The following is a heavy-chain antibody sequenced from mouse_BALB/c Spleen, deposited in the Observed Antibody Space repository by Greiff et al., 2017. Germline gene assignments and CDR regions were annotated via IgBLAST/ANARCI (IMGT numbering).Heavy chain of an antibody. V-gene: IGHV3-2*02. CDR3: ARRGVLLRSYFDV. CDR2: ISYSGST. J-gene: IGHJ1*01. CDR1: GYSITSDYA. D-gene: IGHD1-1*01. Sequence: EVKLMESGPGLVKPSQSLSLTCTVTGYSITSDYAWNWIRQFPGNKLEWMGYISYSGSTSYNPSLKSRISITRDTSKNQFFLQLNSVTTEDTATYYCARRGVLLRSYFDVWGAGTTVTVSS.